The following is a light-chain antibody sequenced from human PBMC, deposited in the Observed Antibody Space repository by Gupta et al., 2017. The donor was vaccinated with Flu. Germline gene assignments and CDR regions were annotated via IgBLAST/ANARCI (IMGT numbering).Light chain of an antibody. CDR1: QDISNY. J-gene: IGKJ1*01. CDR2: DAS. V-gene: IGKV1-33*01. Sequence: DIQMTQSPSSLSASVGDRVTITCQASQDISNYLNWYQQKPGKAPKLLIYDASNLERGVPSRFSGSGSGTEFTFTISSLQPEDIATYYCQQNDNYPRTFGQGTKVDIK. CDR3: QQNDNYPRT.